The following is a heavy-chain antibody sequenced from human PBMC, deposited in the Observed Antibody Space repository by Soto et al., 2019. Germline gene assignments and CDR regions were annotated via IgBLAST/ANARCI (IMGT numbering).Heavy chain of an antibody. CDR1: GGSISSGDYY. CDR3: ARDRMYYDFWSGYYTTTQANWFDP. J-gene: IGHJ5*02. V-gene: IGHV4-30-4*01. D-gene: IGHD3-3*01. Sequence: QVQLQESGPGLVKPSQTLSLTCTVSGGSISSGDYYWSWIRQPPGKGLEWIGYIYYSGSTYYNPSLTSRVTISVDTSKNQFSLKLSSVTAADTAVYYCARDRMYYDFWSGYYTTTQANWFDPWGQGTLVTVSS. CDR2: IYYSGST.